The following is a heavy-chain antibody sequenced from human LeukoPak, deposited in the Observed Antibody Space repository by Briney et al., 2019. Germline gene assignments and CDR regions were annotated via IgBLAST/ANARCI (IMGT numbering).Heavy chain of an antibody. CDR1: GFTFSSYA. Sequence: PGGSLRLSCAASGFTFSSYAMSWVRQAPGKGLEWGSAISGSGGSTYYADSVKGRFTISRDNSKNTLYLQMNSLRAEDKAVYYCAKHLPAAGTKTPGYWGQGTLVTVSS. V-gene: IGHV3-23*01. CDR2: ISGSGGST. CDR3: AKHLPAAGTKTPGY. D-gene: IGHD6-13*01. J-gene: IGHJ4*02.